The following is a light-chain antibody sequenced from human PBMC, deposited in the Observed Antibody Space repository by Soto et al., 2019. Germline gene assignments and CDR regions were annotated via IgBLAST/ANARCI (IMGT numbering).Light chain of an antibody. J-gene: IGKJ2*01. CDR3: QQYGGSPLYT. CDR2: GAS. Sequence: EIVLTQSPGTLSLSPGERATLSCRASQSVNSNYLTWYQQKPGQAPRLLIYGASSRATGIPDRFSGSGSGTDLTLTISRLEPEDFAVYYCQQYGGSPLYTFGQGTKLEIK. CDR1: QSVNSNY. V-gene: IGKV3-20*01.